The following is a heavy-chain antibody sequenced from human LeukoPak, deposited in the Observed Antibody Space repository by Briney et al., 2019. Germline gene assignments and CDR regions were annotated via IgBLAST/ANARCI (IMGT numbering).Heavy chain of an antibody. Sequence: SVKVSCKASGYTFTGYYMHWVRQAPGQGLEWMGWINPNSGGTNYAQKFQGRVTMTRDTSISTAYMELSRLRSDDTAVYYCARTGGYCSGTSCYMIDYWGQGTLVTVSS. CDR2: INPNSGGT. V-gene: IGHV1-2*02. CDR1: GYTFTGYY. D-gene: IGHD2-2*02. J-gene: IGHJ4*02. CDR3: ARTGGYCSGTSCYMIDY.